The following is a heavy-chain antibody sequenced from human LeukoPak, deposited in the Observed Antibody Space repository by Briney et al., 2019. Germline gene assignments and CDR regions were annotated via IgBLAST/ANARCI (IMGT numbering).Heavy chain of an antibody. D-gene: IGHD4-17*01. Sequence: GGSLRLSCAASGFTFSNYVMNWVRQAPGKGLEWVSYISSSGNIVYYADSVKGRFTISRDNAKNSMYLVISSLRAEDTAVYYCAGTYPHDYGDYVEYFQYWGQGTLVTVSS. CDR1: GFTFSNYV. V-gene: IGHV3-48*03. CDR2: ISSSGNIV. CDR3: AGTYPHDYGDYVEYFQY. J-gene: IGHJ1*01.